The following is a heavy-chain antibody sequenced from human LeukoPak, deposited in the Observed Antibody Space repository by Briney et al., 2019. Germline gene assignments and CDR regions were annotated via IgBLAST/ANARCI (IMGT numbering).Heavy chain of an antibody. D-gene: IGHD1-26*01. CDR2: INPNSGGT. CDR1: GYIFTGYY. Sequence: ASVKVSCKASGYIFTGYYMHWVGQAPGQGLEWMGWINPNSGGTNYAQKFQGRVTMTRDTSISTAYMELSRLRSDDTAVYYCARDLKWNYFDYWGQGTLVTVSS. J-gene: IGHJ4*02. V-gene: IGHV1-2*02. CDR3: ARDLKWNYFDY.